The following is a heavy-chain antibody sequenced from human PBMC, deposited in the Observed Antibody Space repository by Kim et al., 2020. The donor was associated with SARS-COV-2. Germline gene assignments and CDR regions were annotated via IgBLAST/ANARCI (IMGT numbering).Heavy chain of an antibody. CDR3: ARLRGSRHLAPFDY. J-gene: IGHJ4*02. D-gene: IGHD3-16*01. V-gene: IGHV4-39*01. Sequence: PSLKSRVTISGNTSKNQFSLKLSSVTAADTAVYYCARLRGSRHLAPFDYWGQGTLVTVSS.